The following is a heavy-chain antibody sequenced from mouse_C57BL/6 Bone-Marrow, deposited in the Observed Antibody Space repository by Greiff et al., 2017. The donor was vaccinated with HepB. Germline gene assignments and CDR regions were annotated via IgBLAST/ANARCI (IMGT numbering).Heavy chain of an antibody. CDR1: GFSLTSYG. J-gene: IGHJ3*01. D-gene: IGHD2-2*01. CDR2: LWRGGST. Sequence: VQLQQSGPGLVQPSQSLSITCTVSGFSLTSYGVHWVRQSPGKGLEWLGVLWRGGSTDYNAAFMSRLSITKDNSKSQVFFKMNSLQADDTAIYYCAKGYGYDDAWFAYWGQGTLVTVSA. V-gene: IGHV2-5*01. CDR3: AKGYGYDDAWFAY.